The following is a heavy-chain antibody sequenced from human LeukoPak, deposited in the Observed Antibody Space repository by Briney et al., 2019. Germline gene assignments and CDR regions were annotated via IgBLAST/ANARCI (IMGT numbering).Heavy chain of an antibody. CDR3: ARGGMEQWLAFDY. V-gene: IGHV3-74*01. CDR1: GFTFSTSW. CDR2: INTDGSST. J-gene: IGHJ4*02. Sequence: GGSLRLSCAASGFTFSTSWMHWVRQAPGKGLVWVSRINTDGSSTSHADSVKGRFAISRDNAKNTLYLQMNSLRAEDTAVYYCARGGMEQWLAFDYWGQGTLVTVSS. D-gene: IGHD6-19*01.